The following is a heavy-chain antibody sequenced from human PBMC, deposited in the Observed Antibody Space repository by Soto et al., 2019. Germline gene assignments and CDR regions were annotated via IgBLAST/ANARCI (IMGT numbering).Heavy chain of an antibody. Sequence: QVQLVQSGAEVKKPGASVKVSCKASGYTFSSYAINWVRQATGQGLEWMGWMNPNSGDTNYPQKFQGRVTMTRNTSIATAYMELSSLRSEDTAVYYCARGLKFTTPLVRGVNPYYYYYMDVWGEGTTVTVSS. CDR3: ARGLKFTTPLVRGVNPYYYYYMDV. CDR2: MNPNSGDT. D-gene: IGHD3-10*01. J-gene: IGHJ6*03. V-gene: IGHV1-8*01. CDR1: GYTFSSYA.